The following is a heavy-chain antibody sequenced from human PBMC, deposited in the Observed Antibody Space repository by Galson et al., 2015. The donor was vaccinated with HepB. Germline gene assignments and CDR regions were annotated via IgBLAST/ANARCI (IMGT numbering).Heavy chain of an antibody. D-gene: IGHD3-9*01. CDR1: GFTFSNTR. CDR3: TTARLVLRYFDWPFDY. Sequence: SLRLSCAASGFTFSNTRMTWVRQAPGKGLEWVGRIKSKTDGGTTDYAAPVKGRFTISRDDSKNTLYLQMNSLKTEDTAVYYCTTARLVLRYFDWPFDYWGQGTLVTVSS. J-gene: IGHJ4*02. CDR2: IKSKTDGGTT. V-gene: IGHV3-15*01.